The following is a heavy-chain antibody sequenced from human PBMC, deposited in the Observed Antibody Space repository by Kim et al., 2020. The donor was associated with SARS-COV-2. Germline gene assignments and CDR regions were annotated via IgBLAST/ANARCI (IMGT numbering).Heavy chain of an antibody. V-gene: IGHV4-39*02. CDR1: GGSISSSSYY. D-gene: IGHD3-22*01. Sequence: SETLSLTCTVSGGSISSSSYYWGWIRQPPGKGLEWIGSIYYSGSTYYNPSLKSRVTISVDTSKNQFSLKLSSVTAADTAVYYCAREYYYDSSGYYYRGGSPPNAFDIWGQGTMVTVSS. J-gene: IGHJ3*02. CDR2: IYYSGST. CDR3: AREYYYDSSGYYYRGGSPPNAFDI.